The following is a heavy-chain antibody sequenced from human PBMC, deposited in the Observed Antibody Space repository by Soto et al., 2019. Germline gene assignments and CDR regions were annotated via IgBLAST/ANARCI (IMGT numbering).Heavy chain of an antibody. Sequence: QVQLVQSGAEVQKPGSSVKVSCKASGGTFSNYPISWVRQAPGQGLEWMGGIIPIFGTVNYAQKFQGRVTITADESTSTAYMGRSSLRSEDTAVYYCARGDHRWLQLWYFDLWGRGTLVTVSS. V-gene: IGHV1-69*12. D-gene: IGHD5-12*01. CDR2: IIPIFGTV. CDR3: ARGDHRWLQLWYFDL. CDR1: GGTFSNYP. J-gene: IGHJ2*01.